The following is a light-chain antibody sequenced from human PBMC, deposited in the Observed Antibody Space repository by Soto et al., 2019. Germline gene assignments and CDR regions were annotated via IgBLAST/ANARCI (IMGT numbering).Light chain of an antibody. CDR1: SSDVGGYKF. CDR2: DVT. CDR3: CSYAGSYTYV. Sequence: QSALTQPRSVSGSPGQSVTISCTGTSSDVGGYKFVSWYQQHPDKAPKVMIYDVTKRPSGVPDRFSGSKSGNTASLTISGLQAEDEADYYCCSYAGSYTYVVGTGTKVTVL. J-gene: IGLJ1*01. V-gene: IGLV2-11*01.